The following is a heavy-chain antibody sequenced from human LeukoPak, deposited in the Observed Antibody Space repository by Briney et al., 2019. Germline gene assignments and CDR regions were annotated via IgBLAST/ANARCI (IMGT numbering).Heavy chain of an antibody. CDR3: AREDANWGSDY. CDR2: INSDGSST. Sequence: GGSLRLSCAASGFTFSSYWMHWVRQAPGKGLVWVSRINSDGSSTSYADSVKGRFTISRDNAKNALYLQMNSLRAEDTAVYYCAREDANWGSDYWGQGTLVTVSS. CDR1: GFTFSSYW. V-gene: IGHV3-74*01. D-gene: IGHD7-27*01. J-gene: IGHJ4*02.